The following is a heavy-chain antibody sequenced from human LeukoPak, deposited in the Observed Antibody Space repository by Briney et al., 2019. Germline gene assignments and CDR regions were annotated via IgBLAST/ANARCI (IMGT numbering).Heavy chain of an antibody. J-gene: IGHJ4*02. V-gene: IGHV4-4*07. CDR3: ARGIVGADFDY. Sequence: SETLSLTCTVSGGSISSYYWSWNRQPAGKGLEWIGRIYTSGSPNYNPSLKSRVTMSVDTSKNQFSLKLSSVTAADTAMYYCARGIVGADFDYWGQGTLVTVSS. CDR2: IYTSGSP. CDR1: GGSISSYY. D-gene: IGHD1-26*01.